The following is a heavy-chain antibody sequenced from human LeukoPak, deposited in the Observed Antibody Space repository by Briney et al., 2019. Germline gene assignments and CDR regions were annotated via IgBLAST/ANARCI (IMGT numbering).Heavy chain of an antibody. CDR2: INHSGST. Sequence: SETLSLTCAVYGGSFSGYYWSWIRQPPGKGLEWIGEINHSGSTNYNPSLKSRVTISVDTSKNQFSLKLSSVTAADTAVYHCARPTQDYYDSSGYFRYWGQGTLVTVSS. V-gene: IGHV4-34*01. J-gene: IGHJ4*02. CDR3: ARPTQDYYDSSGYFRY. D-gene: IGHD3-22*01. CDR1: GGSFSGYY.